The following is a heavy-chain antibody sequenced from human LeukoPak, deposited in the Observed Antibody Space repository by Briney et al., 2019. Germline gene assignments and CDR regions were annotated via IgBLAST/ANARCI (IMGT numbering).Heavy chain of an antibody. CDR2: ISNNGNT. Sequence: SETLSLTCTVSGGSIKNYYWTWIRQPPGKGLEYIGYISNNGNTNYNPSLKSRVTISVDTSKNQVSLKLTSVTAADTAVYFCATLVSTRYYFDYWGQGTLVTVSS. CDR1: GGSIKNYY. CDR3: ATLVSTRYYFDY. D-gene: IGHD5/OR15-5a*01. J-gene: IGHJ4*02. V-gene: IGHV4-59*03.